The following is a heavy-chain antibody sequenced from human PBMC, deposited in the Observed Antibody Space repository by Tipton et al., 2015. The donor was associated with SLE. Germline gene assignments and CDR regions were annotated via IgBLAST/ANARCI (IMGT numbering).Heavy chain of an antibody. CDR2: IYSGGST. Sequence: TLSLTCTVSGGSISSHYWSWIRQPPGKTLKWIGYIYSGGSTNYNPSLKSRVSISVDTSKNQFSLELSSVTAADTAVYYCAGTNYDVLTGYHRVDTFDIWGQGTMVTVSS. CDR1: GGSISSHY. V-gene: IGHV4-59*11. D-gene: IGHD3-9*01. J-gene: IGHJ3*02. CDR3: AGTNYDVLTGYHRVDTFDI.